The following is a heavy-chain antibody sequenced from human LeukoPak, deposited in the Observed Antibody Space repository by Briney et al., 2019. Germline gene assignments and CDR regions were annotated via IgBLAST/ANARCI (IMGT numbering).Heavy chain of an antibody. D-gene: IGHD3-3*01. CDR2: IYYSGST. CDR3: ARLYYDFYYYYYMDV. J-gene: IGHJ6*03. V-gene: IGHV4-39*01. Sequence: SETLSLTCTVSGGSISSSSYYWGWIRQPPGKGLEWIGSIYYSGSTYYNPSLKSRVTISVDTSKNQFSLKLSSVTAADTAVYYCARLYYDFYYYYYMDVWGKGTTVTVSS. CDR1: GGSISSSSYY.